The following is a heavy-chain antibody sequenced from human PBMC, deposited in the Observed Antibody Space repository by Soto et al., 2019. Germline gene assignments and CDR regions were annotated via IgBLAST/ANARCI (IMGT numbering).Heavy chain of an antibody. V-gene: IGHV3-9*01. Sequence: EVHLVESGGGLVQPGRSLRPSCAASGFPFDDYVMHWVRQAPGKGLEWVSSISWNSCIITYADSVKGRFTVSRDNAKNSLYLQMNTVRAEDTALYYCTRDVGSTGRSWFDPWGQGTLVTVSS. CDR3: TRDVGSTGRSWFDP. D-gene: IGHD2-8*02. J-gene: IGHJ5*02. CDR1: GFPFDDYV. CDR2: ISWNSCII.